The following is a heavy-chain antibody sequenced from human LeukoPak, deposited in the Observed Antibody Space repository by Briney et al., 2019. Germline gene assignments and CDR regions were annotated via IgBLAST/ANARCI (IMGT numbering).Heavy chain of an antibody. Sequence: ASVKVSCKASGYTFTGYYMHWVRQAPGQGLEWMGWINPNSGGTNYAQKFQGRVTMTRDTSISTAYVELSRLRSDDTAVYYCARTYCGGDCYSYFDYWGQGTLVTVSS. V-gene: IGHV1-2*02. D-gene: IGHD2-21*02. CDR3: ARTYCGGDCYSYFDY. CDR2: INPNSGGT. J-gene: IGHJ4*02. CDR1: GYTFTGYY.